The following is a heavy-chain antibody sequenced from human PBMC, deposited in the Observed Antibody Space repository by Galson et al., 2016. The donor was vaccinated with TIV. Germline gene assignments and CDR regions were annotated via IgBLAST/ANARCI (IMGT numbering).Heavy chain of an antibody. CDR1: GFSFSDYG. J-gene: IGHJ4*02. V-gene: IGHV3-30*18. CDR2: MSYDGSYK. CDR3: AKDPRLYGDYLLAYFDF. D-gene: IGHD4-17*01. Sequence: SLRLSCAASGFSFSDYGLHWVRQAPGRGLEWLAVMSYDGSYKYYADSVKGRFTISRDNTKNTVSLQMNSLRPEDTGVYYCAKDPRLYGDYLLAYFDFWGQGDLVTVST.